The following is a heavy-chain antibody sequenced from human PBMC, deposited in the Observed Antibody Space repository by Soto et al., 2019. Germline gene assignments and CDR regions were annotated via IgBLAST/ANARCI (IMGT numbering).Heavy chain of an antibody. D-gene: IGHD3-9*01. CDR3: ARGLGYYDILTGYYVRVWFDP. Sequence: QVQLQESGPGLVKPSQTLSLTCTVSGGSISSGDYYWSWIRQPPGKGLEWIGYIYYSGSTYYNPSPKRRITISVDTSKNPFSLQLSSVTAADTAVYYCARGLGYYDILTGYYVRVWFDPWGQGTLVTVSS. J-gene: IGHJ5*02. V-gene: IGHV4-30-4*01. CDR1: GGSISSGDYY. CDR2: IYYSGST.